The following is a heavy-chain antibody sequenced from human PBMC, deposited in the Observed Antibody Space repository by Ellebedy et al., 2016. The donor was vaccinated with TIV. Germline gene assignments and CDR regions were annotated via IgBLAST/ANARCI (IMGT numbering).Heavy chain of an antibody. Sequence: MPSETLSLTCTVSGGSPISYYWSWIRQPPGKVLEWIGYIYDSGSTSYNPSRKSRVTISVDTSKSQLSLKLNSVTAADTAVYYCARDLADQGYFDYWGRGTLVTVSS. D-gene: IGHD2-15*01. J-gene: IGHJ4*02. CDR1: GGSPISYY. CDR2: IYDSGST. V-gene: IGHV4-59*01. CDR3: ARDLADQGYFDY.